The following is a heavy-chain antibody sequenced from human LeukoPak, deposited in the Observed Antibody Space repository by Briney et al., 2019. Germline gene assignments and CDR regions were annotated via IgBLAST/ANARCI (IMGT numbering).Heavy chain of an antibody. Sequence: PSGTLSLTCTVSGGSISSSSYYWGWLRQPPGKGLEWIGSIYYSGSTYYNPSLKSRVTISVDTSKNQFSLKLSSVTAADTAVYSCSSGYYGYFQHWGQGTLVTVSS. CDR2: IYYSGST. J-gene: IGHJ1*01. CDR3: SSGYYGYFQH. D-gene: IGHD3-22*01. V-gene: IGHV4-39*07. CDR1: GGSISSSSYY.